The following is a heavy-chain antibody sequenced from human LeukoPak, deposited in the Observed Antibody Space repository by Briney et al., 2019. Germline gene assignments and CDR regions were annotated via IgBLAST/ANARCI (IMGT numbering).Heavy chain of an antibody. CDR2: FDPEDGET. V-gene: IGHV1-24*01. D-gene: IGHD6-13*01. Sequence: ASVKVSCKASGYTFTNFGISWVRQAPGKGLEWMGGFDPEDGETIYAQKFQGRVTMTEDTSTDTAYMELSSLRSEDTAVYYCATRQLVYYGMDVWGKGTTVTVSS. J-gene: IGHJ6*04. CDR1: GYTFTNFG. CDR3: ATRQLVYYGMDV.